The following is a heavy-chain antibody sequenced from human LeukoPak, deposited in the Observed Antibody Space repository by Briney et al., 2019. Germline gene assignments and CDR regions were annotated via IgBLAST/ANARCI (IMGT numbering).Heavy chain of an antibody. D-gene: IGHD6-19*01. CDR1: GGSISSYY. V-gene: IGHV4-4*07. CDR3: ARGKVVAGTPGQNSWDY. J-gene: IGHJ4*02. CDR2: IHTSGST. Sequence: SETLSLTCTVPGGSISSYYWNWIRQPAGKGLECIGRIHTSGSTNYNPSLKSRVTMSVDTSKNQFSLKLSSVTAADTAVYYCARGKVVAGTPGQNSWDYWRQGTLVTVSS.